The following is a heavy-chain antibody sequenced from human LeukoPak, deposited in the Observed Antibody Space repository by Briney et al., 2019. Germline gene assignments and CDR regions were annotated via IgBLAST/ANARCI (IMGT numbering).Heavy chain of an antibody. CDR1: GFTFSTFA. CDR3: AKRFGLDSGWYPWGDYFDY. Sequence: HAGGSLRLSCEASGFTFSTFAMIWVRQPPGKGLEWVSSIFPSGGEIHYADSVKGRFTISRDNSKNTLYLQMNSLRAEDTAVYYCAKRFGLDSGWYPWGDYFDYWGQGTLVTVSS. J-gene: IGHJ4*02. CDR2: IFPSGGEI. V-gene: IGHV3-23*01. D-gene: IGHD6-19*01.